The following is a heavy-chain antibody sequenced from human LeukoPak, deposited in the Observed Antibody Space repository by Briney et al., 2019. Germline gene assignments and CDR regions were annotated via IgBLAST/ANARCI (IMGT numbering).Heavy chain of an antibody. CDR1: GGSISSYY. V-gene: IGHV4-59*01. J-gene: IGHJ4*02. CDR3: ARHGVQRFFDY. D-gene: IGHD6-6*01. CDR2: IYYSGGT. Sequence: PSETLSLTCTVSGGSISSYYWSWIRQPPGKGLEWIGYIYYSGGTNYNPSLKSRVTISVDTSKNQFSLKLSSVTAADTAVYYCARHGVQRFFDYWVQGTLVTVSS.